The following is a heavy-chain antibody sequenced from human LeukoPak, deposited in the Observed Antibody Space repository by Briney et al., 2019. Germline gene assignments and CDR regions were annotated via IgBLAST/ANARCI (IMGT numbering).Heavy chain of an antibody. V-gene: IGHV1-2*02. Sequence: ASVKVSCKASGYTFTGYYMHWVRQAPGQGLEWMGWINPNSGGTNYAQKFQGRVTMTRDTSISTAYMELSRLRSDDTAVYYCARARRYCSSTSCYHNWFDPWGQGTLVTVSS. CDR1: GYTFTGYY. CDR3: ARARRYCSSTSCYHNWFDP. J-gene: IGHJ5*02. D-gene: IGHD2-2*01. CDR2: INPNSGGT.